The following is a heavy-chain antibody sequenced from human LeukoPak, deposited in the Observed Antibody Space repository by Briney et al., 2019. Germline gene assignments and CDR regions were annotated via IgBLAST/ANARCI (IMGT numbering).Heavy chain of an antibody. V-gene: IGHV4-61*02. D-gene: IGHD3-16*01. J-gene: IGHJ4*02. CDR1: SGSISSGSYY. CDR3: ASGPRGYFDY. Sequence: PSQTLSLTCTVASGSISSGSYYWSWIRQPAGKGLEWIGRIYTSGSTNYNPSLKSRVTISVDTSKNQFSLKLSSVTAADTAVYYCASGPRGYFDYWGQGTLVTVSS. CDR2: IYTSGST.